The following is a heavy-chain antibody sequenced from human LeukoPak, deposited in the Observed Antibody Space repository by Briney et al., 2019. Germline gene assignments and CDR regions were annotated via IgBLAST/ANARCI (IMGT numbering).Heavy chain of an antibody. CDR3: AKPLLWFGGSYGMDV. CDR2: ISYDGSNK. Sequence: GRSLRLSCAASGFTFSSYGMHWVRQAPGKGLEWVAVISYDGSNKYYADSVKGRFTISRDNSKNTLYLQMNSLRAEDTAVYYCAKPLLWFGGSYGMDVWGQGTTVTVSS. D-gene: IGHD3-10*01. J-gene: IGHJ6*02. CDR1: GFTFSSYG. V-gene: IGHV3-30*18.